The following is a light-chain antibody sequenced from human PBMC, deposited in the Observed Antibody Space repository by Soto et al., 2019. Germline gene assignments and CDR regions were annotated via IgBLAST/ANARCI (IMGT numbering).Light chain of an antibody. CDR1: SGSVSTSYY. J-gene: IGLJ2*01. V-gene: IGLV8-61*01. CDR3: ALYVGSGTVV. CDR2: STT. Sequence: QAVVTQEPSFSVSPGGTVILTCGLTSGSVSTSYYPRWYQQSPGLAPRTLIYSTTTRSSGVPDRFSGSILGNKAALTITGAQSDDESDYLCALYVGSGTVVFGGGTKVTVL.